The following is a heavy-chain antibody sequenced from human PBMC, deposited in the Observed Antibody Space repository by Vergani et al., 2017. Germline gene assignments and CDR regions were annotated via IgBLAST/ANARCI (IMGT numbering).Heavy chain of an antibody. V-gene: IGHV5-51*01. CDR3: ARLYGRDSSGSKYSDY. CDR1: GYSFTNYW. Sequence: EVQLVQSGAEVKQPGESLKLSCQMSGYSFTNYWIGWVRQMPGKGLEWRGIIHPADSDTRYSPSFPGQVTISVDKSISTAYLQRSSLRASDSAMYYCARLYGRDSSGSKYSDYWGQGTLVTGSS. J-gene: IGHJ4*02. CDR2: IHPADSDT. D-gene: IGHD3-22*01.